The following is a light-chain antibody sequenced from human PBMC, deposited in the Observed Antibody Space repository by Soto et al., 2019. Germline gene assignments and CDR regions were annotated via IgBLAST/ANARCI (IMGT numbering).Light chain of an antibody. V-gene: IGKV3-11*01. J-gene: IGKJ5*01. CDR2: DAS. CDR3: QLRTT. CDR1: QSLIKS. Sequence: ELVLTQSPATLSLSPGEKATLSCMASQSLIKSLAWYQQRPGQAPRLLIYDASDRAAGIPARFSGSESRTDFTLTISSLEPDDFAVYYCQLRTTFGQGTRLEIK.